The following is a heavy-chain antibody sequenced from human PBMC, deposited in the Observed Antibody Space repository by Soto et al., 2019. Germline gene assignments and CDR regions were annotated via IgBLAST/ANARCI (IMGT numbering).Heavy chain of an antibody. D-gene: IGHD2-2*01. CDR3: ATAISSYDFDY. J-gene: IGHJ4*02. CDR2: ISGSGGST. V-gene: IGHV3-23*01. Sequence: GGSLRLSCAASGFTFSSYAMSWVRQAPGKGLEWVSAISGSGGSTYYADSVKGRFTISRENSKNTLNLQMNSLRAQDPALYYCATAISSYDFDYWGQGPLVTVSS. CDR1: GFTFSSYA.